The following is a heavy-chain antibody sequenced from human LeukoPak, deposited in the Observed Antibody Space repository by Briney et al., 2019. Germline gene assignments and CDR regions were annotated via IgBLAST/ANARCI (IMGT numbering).Heavy chain of an antibody. V-gene: IGHV1-69*04. Sequence: SLKLSCKASGCTFSSYTIIGVRQAPGQGLEWMGRIIPILGIVNYAEKFKGRVTITGDNSTSAAYMELNSLRSEDTAVYYCARESDYRTNDQPSVLANYYYYYMDVWGKGTTVTVSS. CDR3: ARESDYRTNDQPSVLANYYYYYMDV. CDR2: IIPILGIV. CDR1: GCTFSSYT. J-gene: IGHJ6*03. D-gene: IGHD4-11*01.